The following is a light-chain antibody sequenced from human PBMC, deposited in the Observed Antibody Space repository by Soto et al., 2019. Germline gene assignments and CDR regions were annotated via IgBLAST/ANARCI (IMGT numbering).Light chain of an antibody. Sequence: QSALTQPASVSGSPGQSITISCTRSSSHVGSYDFVSWYQQHPGKAPKVLIYEVTKRPSGVSDRFSGSKSGNTASLTISGLQAFVYADYDCCADSASSRYVVRTGSMVNVL. CDR2: EVT. J-gene: IGLJ1*01. CDR3: CADSASSRYV. CDR1: SSHVGSYDF. V-gene: IGLV2-23*02.